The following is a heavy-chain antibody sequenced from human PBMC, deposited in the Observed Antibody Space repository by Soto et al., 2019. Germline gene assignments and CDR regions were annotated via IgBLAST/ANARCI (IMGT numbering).Heavy chain of an antibody. D-gene: IGHD3-22*01. V-gene: IGHV4-34*01. CDR2: INQSAST. J-gene: IGHJ6*04. Sequence: SETLSLTCVVYGGSFSDYYWSWIRQPPGKGLGWIGEINQSASTNYNPSLKSRVTISVDTSQNHFSLKLSSMTAADTAVYYCERGPWFSGNSRYWVTNDYYGLDVWGECTTVTDST. CDR3: ERGPWFSGNSRYWVTNDYYGLDV. CDR1: GGSFSDYY.